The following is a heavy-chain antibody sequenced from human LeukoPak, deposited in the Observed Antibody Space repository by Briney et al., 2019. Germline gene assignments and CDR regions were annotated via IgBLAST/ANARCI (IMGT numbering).Heavy chain of an antibody. CDR2: IRYDGSV. Sequence: SETLSLTCTVSGGSINSRNYYWDWIRQPPGKGLEWIGSIRYDGSVHYNPSLKSRVTISEGTSKSQFSLKLSSVSAADTALYYCARGTMLSCDWDAFDIWGQGTMVTVSS. CDR1: GGSINSRNYY. CDR3: ARGTMLSCDWDAFDI. V-gene: IGHV4-39*01. J-gene: IGHJ3*02. D-gene: IGHD2-21*02.